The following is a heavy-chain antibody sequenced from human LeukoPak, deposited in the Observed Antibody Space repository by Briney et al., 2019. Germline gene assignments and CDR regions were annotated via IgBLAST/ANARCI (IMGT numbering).Heavy chain of an antibody. V-gene: IGHV3-30*18. CDR1: GFTFSSYG. J-gene: IGHJ4*02. CDR2: ISYDGSNK. CDR3: AKDWGQQLKKAGDY. D-gene: IGHD6-13*01. Sequence: GRSLRLSCAASGFTFSSYGMHWVRQAPGKGLEWVAVISYDGSNKYYADSVKGRFTISRDNSKNTLYLQMNSLRAEDTAVYYCAKDWGQQLKKAGDYWGQGTLVTVSS.